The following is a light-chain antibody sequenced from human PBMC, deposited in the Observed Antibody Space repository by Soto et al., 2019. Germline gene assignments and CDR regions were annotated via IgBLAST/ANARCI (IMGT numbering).Light chain of an antibody. Sequence: VMTQSPATLSVSPGERATLSCRASQSVSTNLAWYQQKPGQAPRLLIYGASTRATNIPARFRGSGSGTEFTLTISTLQSEYFEVYYCQQYETGPPYTFGQGTKLEIK. CDR2: GAS. V-gene: IGKV3-15*01. J-gene: IGKJ2*01. CDR3: QQYETGPPYT. CDR1: QSVSTN.